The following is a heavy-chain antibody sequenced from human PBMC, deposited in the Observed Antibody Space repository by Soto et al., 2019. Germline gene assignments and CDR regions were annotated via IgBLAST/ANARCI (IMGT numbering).Heavy chain of an antibody. V-gene: IGHV1-69*05. D-gene: IGHD3-3*01. CDR3: ARDPRGYYDFWSGRWFDP. Sequence: SVKVSCKASGGTFSSYAISWVRQAPGQGLEWMGGIIPNFGTTNYAQKLQGRVTMTTDTSTSTAYMELRSLRSDDTAVYYCARDPRGYYDFWSGRWFDPWGQGTLVTVSS. J-gene: IGHJ5*02. CDR2: IIPNFGTT. CDR1: GGTFSSYA.